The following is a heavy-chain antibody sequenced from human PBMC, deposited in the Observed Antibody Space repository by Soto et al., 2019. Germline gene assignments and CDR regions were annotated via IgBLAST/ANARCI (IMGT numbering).Heavy chain of an antibody. CDR3: ARASVGPPGGGSWIMPFDF. CDR2: IYPGGST. Sequence: PSETLSLTCSVSGGSISNYYWSWIRQSAGKGLEWIGRIYPGGSTNYNPSLKSRVTMSVDTSKNQVSLRLTSVTAADTAVYYCARASVGPPGGGSWIMPFDFWGQGTRVTVS. D-gene: IGHD2-15*01. J-gene: IGHJ4*02. V-gene: IGHV4-4*07. CDR1: GGSISNYY.